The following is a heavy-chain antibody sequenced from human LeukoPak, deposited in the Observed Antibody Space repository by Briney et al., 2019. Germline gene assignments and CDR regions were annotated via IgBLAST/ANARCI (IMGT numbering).Heavy chain of an antibody. CDR1: GGSISSYY. Sequence: SPSETLSLTCTVSGGSISSYYWSWIRQPPGKGLEWIGYIYYSGSTNYNPSLKSRVTISVDTSKNQFSLKLSSVTAADTAVYYCARESGYSYGPDYWGQGTPVTVSS. J-gene: IGHJ4*02. CDR3: ARESGYSYGPDY. V-gene: IGHV4-59*01. D-gene: IGHD5-18*01. CDR2: IYYSGST.